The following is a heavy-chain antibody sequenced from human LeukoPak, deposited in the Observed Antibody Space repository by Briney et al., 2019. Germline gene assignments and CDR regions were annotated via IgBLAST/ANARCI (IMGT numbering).Heavy chain of an antibody. CDR1: GGSISSYY. CDR3: ARDRRRVGPDFDY. J-gene: IGHJ4*02. Sequence: SETLSLTCTVSGGSISSYYWSWIRQPPGKGLEWIGYIYYSGSTNYNPSLKSRVTISVDTSKNQFSLKLSSVTAADTAVYYCARDRRRVGPDFDYWGQGTLVTVSS. V-gene: IGHV4-59*12. CDR2: IYYSGST.